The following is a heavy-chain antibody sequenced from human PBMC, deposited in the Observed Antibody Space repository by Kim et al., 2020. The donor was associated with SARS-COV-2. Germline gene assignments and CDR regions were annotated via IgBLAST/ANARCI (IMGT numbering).Heavy chain of an antibody. Sequence: ADSGKGGFTISRDNSKNTVYLQMNSLRAEDTAVYHCAKEGYYGSGSFPDYWGQGTLVTVSS. J-gene: IGHJ4*02. D-gene: IGHD3-10*01. CDR3: AKEGYYGSGSFPDY. V-gene: IGHV3-30*02.